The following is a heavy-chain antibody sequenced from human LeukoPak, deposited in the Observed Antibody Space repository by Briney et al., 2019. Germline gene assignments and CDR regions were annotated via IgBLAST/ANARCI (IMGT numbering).Heavy chain of an antibody. J-gene: IGHJ5*02. CDR3: ARDLESLAVTTLEVNWFDP. CDR2: IIPILGIA. D-gene: IGHD4-17*01. V-gene: IGHV1-69*04. CDR1: GGTFSSYA. Sequence: SVKVSCKASGGTFSSYAISWVRQAPGQGLEWMGRIIPILGIANYAQKFQGRVTITADKSTSTAYMELSSLRSEDTAVYYCARDLESLAVTTLEVNWFDPWGQGTLVTVSS.